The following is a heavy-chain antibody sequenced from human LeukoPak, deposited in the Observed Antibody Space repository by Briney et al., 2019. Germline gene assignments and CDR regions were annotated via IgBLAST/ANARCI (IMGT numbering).Heavy chain of an antibody. Sequence: PGGSLRLSCAASGFTFSSYALSWVRQAPGMGLQWVSAISHTGGSTYYADSVKGRFTISRDNSKNTLYLQMNSLRADDTAVDYCAKAPIYDSTGYYREYDYWGQGTLVTVSS. CDR2: ISHTGGST. CDR1: GFTFSSYA. CDR3: AKAPIYDSTGYYREYDY. V-gene: IGHV3-23*01. J-gene: IGHJ4*02. D-gene: IGHD3-22*01.